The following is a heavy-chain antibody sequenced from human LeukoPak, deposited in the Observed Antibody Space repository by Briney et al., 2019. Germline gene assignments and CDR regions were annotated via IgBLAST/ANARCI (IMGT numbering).Heavy chain of an antibody. V-gene: IGHV1-8*03. D-gene: IGHD4-23*01. J-gene: IGHJ4*02. CDR2: MNPNSGNT. CDR3: ARGLTVVTRAFGY. Sequence: ASVKVSCKASGYTFISYGITWVRQAPGQGLEWMGWMNPNSGNTGYAQKFQGRVTITRNTSISTAYMELSSLRSEDTAVYYCARGLTVVTRAFGYWGQGTLVTVSS. CDR1: GYTFISYG.